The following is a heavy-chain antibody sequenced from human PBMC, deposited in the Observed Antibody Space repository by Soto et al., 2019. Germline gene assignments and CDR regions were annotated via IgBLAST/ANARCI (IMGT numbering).Heavy chain of an antibody. D-gene: IGHD1-26*01. CDR3: TTVIPKGKWELGP. CDR1: GFTFSSYW. V-gene: IGHV3-7*03. Sequence: GGSLRLSCAASGFTFSSYWMSWVRQAPGKGLEWVANIKQDGSEKYYVDSVKGRFTISRDNAKNSLYLQMNSLRAEDTAVYYCTTVIPKGKWELGPWGQGTLVTVSS. J-gene: IGHJ5*02. CDR2: IKQDGSEK.